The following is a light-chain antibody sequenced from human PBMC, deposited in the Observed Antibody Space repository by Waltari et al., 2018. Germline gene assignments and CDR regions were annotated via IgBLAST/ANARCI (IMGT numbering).Light chain of an antibody. V-gene: IGLV2-23*01. CDR3: CSYAGSSTGV. Sequence: QSALTQPASVSGSPGQSITISCTGTRSDVGSYNLLSWYQQHPGKAPKLMIYEGSKRPSGVSNRFAGSKSGNTASLTISGLQAEDEADYYCCSYAGSSTGVFGGGTKLTVL. CDR2: EGS. J-gene: IGLJ3*02. CDR1: RSDVGSYNL.